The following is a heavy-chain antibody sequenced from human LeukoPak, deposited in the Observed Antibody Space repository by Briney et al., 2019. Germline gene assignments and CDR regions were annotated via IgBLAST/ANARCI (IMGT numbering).Heavy chain of an antibody. V-gene: IGHV4-30-4*01. CDR2: IYYSGST. D-gene: IGHD5-18*01. Sequence: PSETLSLTCTVSGDSISGGDYYWSWIRQPPGKGLEWIGYIYYSGSTYYNPSLKSRVTISVDTSKNQFSLKLSSVTAADTAVYYCARRPRGYSYGYFDYWGQGTLVTVSS. CDR1: GDSISGGDYY. CDR3: ARRPRGYSYGYFDY. J-gene: IGHJ4*02.